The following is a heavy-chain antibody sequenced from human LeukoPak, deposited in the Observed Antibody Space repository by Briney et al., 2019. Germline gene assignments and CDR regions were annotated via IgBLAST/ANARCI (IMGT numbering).Heavy chain of an antibody. V-gene: IGHV3-48*01. CDR1: GFTFSTYS. CDR2: ITSSSGTI. D-gene: IGHD5-12*01. J-gene: IGHJ3*02. Sequence: GGSLRLSCAASGFTFSTYSMNWVRQAPGKGLEWVSFITSSSGTIYYADSVKGRFTISRDNAKNSLYLQMNSLRAEDTAVYYCARDLAYVYLTDVFDIWGQGTMVTVSS. CDR3: ARDLAYVYLTDVFDI.